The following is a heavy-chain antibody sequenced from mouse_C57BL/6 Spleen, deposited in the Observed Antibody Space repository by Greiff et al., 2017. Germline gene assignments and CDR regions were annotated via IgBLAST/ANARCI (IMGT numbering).Heavy chain of an antibody. CDR1: GYTFTDYE. CDR2: IDPETGGT. CDR3: TREGDMGTWFAY. Sequence: VQVVESGAELVRPGASVTLSCKASGYTFTDYEMHWVKQTPVHGLEWIGAIDPETGGTAYNQKFKGKAILTADKSSSTAYMELRSLTSEDSAVYYCTREGDMGTWFAYWGQGTLVTVSA. D-gene: IGHD1-1*02. V-gene: IGHV1-15*01. J-gene: IGHJ3*01.